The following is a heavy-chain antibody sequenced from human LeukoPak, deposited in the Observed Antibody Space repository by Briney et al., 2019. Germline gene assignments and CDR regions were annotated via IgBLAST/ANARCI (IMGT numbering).Heavy chain of an antibody. Sequence: GGSLRLSCAASGFTFSRFWMSWGRQAPGKGLEWVSHIKGDGSGTNYADSVKGRFTIARDNAKNTLYLQMNSLRAEDTAVYYCARDGFPAAADSWGQGTLVTVSP. CDR3: ARDGFPAAADS. J-gene: IGHJ4*02. CDR1: GFTFSRFW. V-gene: IGHV3-74*01. D-gene: IGHD2-2*01. CDR2: IKGDGSGT.